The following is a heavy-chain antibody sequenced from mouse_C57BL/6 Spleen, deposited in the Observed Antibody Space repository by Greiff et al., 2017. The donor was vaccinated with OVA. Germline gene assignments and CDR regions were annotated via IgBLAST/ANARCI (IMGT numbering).Heavy chain of an antibody. Sequence: EVMLVESGPGMVKPSQSLSLTCTVPGYSITSGYDWHWIRHFPGNKLEWMGYISYSGSTNYNPSLKSRISITHDTSKNHFFLKLNSVTTEDTATYYCARGNSYFDYWGQGTTLTVSS. V-gene: IGHV3-1*01. CDR3: ARGNSYFDY. D-gene: IGHD2-1*01. CDR2: ISYSGST. CDR1: GYSITSGYD. J-gene: IGHJ2*01.